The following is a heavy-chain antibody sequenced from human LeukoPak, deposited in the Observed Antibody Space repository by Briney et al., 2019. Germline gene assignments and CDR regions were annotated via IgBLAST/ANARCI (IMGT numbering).Heavy chain of an antibody. D-gene: IGHD2-2*02. CDR1: GYTFTSYS. CDR2: ISAYNGNT. CDR3: ARGMSGYTEDPFDI. Sequence: ASVKVSCKASGYTFTSYSINWVRQAPGQGLEWMAWISAYNGNTNHAQKFQGRVTLSRDTSTSTAYMELRSLRSDDTAVYFCARGMSGYTEDPFDIWGQGTVVTVSS. V-gene: IGHV1-18*01. J-gene: IGHJ3*02.